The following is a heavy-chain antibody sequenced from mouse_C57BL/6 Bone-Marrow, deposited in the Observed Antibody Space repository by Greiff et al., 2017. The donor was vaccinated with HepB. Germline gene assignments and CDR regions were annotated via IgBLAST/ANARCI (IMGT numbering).Heavy chain of an antibody. CDR2: ISSGGDYI. CDR3: TRVITTVVPDY. D-gene: IGHD1-1*01. V-gene: IGHV5-9-1*02. J-gene: IGHJ4*01. Sequence: EVKLMESGEGLVKPGGSLKLSCAASGFTFSSYAMSWVRQTPEKRLEWVAYISSGGDYIYYADTVKGRFTISRDNARNTLYLQMSSLKSEDTAMYYCTRVITTVVPDYWGQGTSVTVSS. CDR1: GFTFSSYA.